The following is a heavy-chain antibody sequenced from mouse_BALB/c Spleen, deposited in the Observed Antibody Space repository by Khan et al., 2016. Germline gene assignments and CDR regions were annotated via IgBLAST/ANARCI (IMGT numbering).Heavy chain of an antibody. V-gene: IGHV10-1*02. CDR2: IRSKSNNYAT. D-gene: IGHD2-14*01. CDR3: ERHAYYRYGDYTMDY. Sequence: EVQLVESGGGLVQPKGSLKLSCAASGFTFNTYAMNWVRQAPGKGLEWFARIRSKSNNYATYHADSVKDRFTISRDDSQSMRYLQMNNLRTEDTAVYYCERHAYYRYGDYTMDYWGQGTSVTVSS. J-gene: IGHJ4*01. CDR1: GFTFNTYA.